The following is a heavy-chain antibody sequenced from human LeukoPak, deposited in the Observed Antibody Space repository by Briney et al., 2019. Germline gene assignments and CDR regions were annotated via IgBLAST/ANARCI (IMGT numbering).Heavy chain of an antibody. CDR1: GFTVSSNY. CDR3: ASGSGSYYPFDY. D-gene: IGHD1-26*01. V-gene: IGHV4-4*02. Sequence: GSLRLSCAASGFTVSSNYMSWVRQAPGKGLEWIGEIYHSGSTNYNPSLKSRVTISVDKSKNQFSLKLSSVTAADTAVYYCASGSGSYYPFDYWGQGTLVTVSS. CDR2: IYHSGST. J-gene: IGHJ4*02.